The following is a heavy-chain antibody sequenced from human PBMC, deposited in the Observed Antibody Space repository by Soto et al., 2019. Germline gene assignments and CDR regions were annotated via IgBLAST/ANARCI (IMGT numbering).Heavy chain of an antibody. D-gene: IGHD6-13*01. V-gene: IGHV1-69*02. Sequence: QVQLVQSGAEVKKPGSSVKVSCKASGGTFSSYTISWVRQAPGQGLEWMGRIIPILGIANYAQKFQGRVTITADKSTSTAYMDLSSLRSEDTAVYYCASRGYSSSWTDDYWGQGTLVTVSS. CDR3: ASRGYSSSWTDDY. J-gene: IGHJ4*02. CDR1: GGTFSSYT. CDR2: IIPILGIA.